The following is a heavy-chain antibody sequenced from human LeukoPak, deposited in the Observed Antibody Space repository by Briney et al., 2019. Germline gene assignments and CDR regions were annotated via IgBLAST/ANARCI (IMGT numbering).Heavy chain of an antibody. D-gene: IGHD3-22*01. CDR3: ARVQGMTVNRGAFDI. J-gene: IGHJ3*02. CDR1: GCSISNYY. CDR2: FYYSGST. Sequence: SETLSLTCTVSGCSISNYYWSWIRQPPGKGLERIGYFYYSGSTNYNPSPKSRVTIAVDTSKNQFSLKLSSVTAADTAVYYCARVQGMTVNRGAFDIWGQGTMVTVSS. V-gene: IGHV4-59*01.